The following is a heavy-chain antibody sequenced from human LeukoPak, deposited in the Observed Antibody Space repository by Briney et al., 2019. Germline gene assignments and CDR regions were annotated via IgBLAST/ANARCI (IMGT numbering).Heavy chain of an antibody. Sequence: PGGSLRLSCAASGFTVSSNYMSWVRQAPGKGLEWVSVIYSGGSTYYADSVKGRFTISRDNSKNTLYLQMNSLRAEDTAVYYGANLISWASSDYWGQGTLVTVSS. CDR2: IYSGGST. J-gene: IGHJ4*02. V-gene: IGHV3-66*02. D-gene: IGHD1-26*01. CDR3: ANLISWASSDY. CDR1: GFTVSSNY.